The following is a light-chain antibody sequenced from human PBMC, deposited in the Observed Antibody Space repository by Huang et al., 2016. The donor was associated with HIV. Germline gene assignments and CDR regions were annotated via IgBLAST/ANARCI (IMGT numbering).Light chain of an antibody. CDR2: DES. Sequence: EIVLTQSPATLSSSPGKRATLSCRASQNVGDYVAWYQHKPGQAPRLLIYDESKRATGIPARFSGSGSGTDFTLTISRLEPEDFVLYYCQQRTKWPLTFGGGTKVEIK. CDR3: QQRTKWPLT. V-gene: IGKV3-11*01. J-gene: IGKJ4*01. CDR1: QNVGDY.